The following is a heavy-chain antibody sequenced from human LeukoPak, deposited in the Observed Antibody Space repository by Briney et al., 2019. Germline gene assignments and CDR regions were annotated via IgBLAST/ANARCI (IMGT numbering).Heavy chain of an antibody. J-gene: IGHJ4*02. Sequence: GGCLRLSCAASGFTFSGYAMSWVRQAPGKGLEWVSGISGSGGGTYYADSVKGRFTISRDNSKNTLYLQMISLRAEDTAVYYCAKSRVVVAATECDYWGQGTLVSVSS. CDR2: ISGSGGGT. CDR3: AKSRVVVAATECDY. D-gene: IGHD2-15*01. V-gene: IGHV3-23*01. CDR1: GFTFSGYA.